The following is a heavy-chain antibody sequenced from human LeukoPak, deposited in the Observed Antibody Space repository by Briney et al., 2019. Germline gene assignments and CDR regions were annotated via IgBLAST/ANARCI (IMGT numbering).Heavy chain of an antibody. CDR3: ARXXXXXXXXXXYHNYYYYGMDV. V-gene: IGHV1-18*01. CDR2: ISAYNGNT. CDR1: GYTFTSYG. D-gene: IGHD3-16*02. J-gene: IGHJ6*02. Sequence: ASVKVSCKASGYTFTSYGISWVRQAPGQGLEWMGWISAYNGNTNYAQKLQGRVTMTTDTSTSTAYMELRSLRSDDTAVYYCARXXXXXXXXXXYHNYYYYGMDVWGQGTTVTVSS.